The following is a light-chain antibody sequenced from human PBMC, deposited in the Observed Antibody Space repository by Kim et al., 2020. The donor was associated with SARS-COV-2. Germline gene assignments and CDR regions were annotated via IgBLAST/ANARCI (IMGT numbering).Light chain of an antibody. J-gene: IGKJ2*01. CDR1: QSVSNN. Sequence: IVMTQSPATLSVSPGEGVTLSCRADQSVSNNLAWYQQQPGQAPRLLIHGASTRAAGIPARFSGSGSGTEFTLTISSLQSEDSAVYYCQQYNDWPLNTFGGGTKLEI. CDR2: GAS. V-gene: IGKV3-15*01. CDR3: QQYNDWPLNT.